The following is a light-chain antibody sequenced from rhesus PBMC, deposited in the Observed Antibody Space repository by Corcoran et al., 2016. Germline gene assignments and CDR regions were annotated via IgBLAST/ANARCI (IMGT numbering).Light chain of an antibody. CDR1: QGISKY. CDR3: QQHNSYPFT. V-gene: IGKV1-33*02. Sequence: DIQMTQSPSSLSASVGDTVTITCQASQGISKYLAWYQQKPGRAPKFLIYAASTLQSGVPSRLSGSGAWTVFSLTISSLQPEDFATYYCQQHNSYPFTFGPGTKLDI. CDR2: AAS. J-gene: IGKJ3*01.